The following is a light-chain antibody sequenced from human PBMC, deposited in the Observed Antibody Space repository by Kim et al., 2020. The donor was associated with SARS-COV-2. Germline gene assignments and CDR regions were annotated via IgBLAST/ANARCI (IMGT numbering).Light chain of an antibody. Sequence: DIQMTQSPSSLSASVGDRVTITCRASQDIRNDLGWYQQNPGRAPKRLIYGASSLQSGVPSRFSGSGSGTEFTLTISSLQPEDFATYFCLQHHTYPITCGQGTRLEIK. CDR2: GAS. CDR3: LQHHTYPIT. CDR1: QDIRND. V-gene: IGKV1-17*01. J-gene: IGKJ5*01.